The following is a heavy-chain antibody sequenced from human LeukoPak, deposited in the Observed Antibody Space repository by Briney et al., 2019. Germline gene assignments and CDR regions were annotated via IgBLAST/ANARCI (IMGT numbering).Heavy chain of an antibody. CDR3: ARGPSRYCSSTSCRMGYFDL. D-gene: IGHD2-2*01. V-gene: IGHV4-34*01. J-gene: IGHJ2*01. Sequence: SETLSLTCAVYGGSFSGYYWSWIRQPPGKGLEWIGEINHSGSTSYNPSLKSRVTISVDTSKNQFSLKLSSVTAADTAVYYCARGPSRYCSSTSCRMGYFDLWGRGTLVTVSS. CDR1: GGSFSGYY. CDR2: INHSGST.